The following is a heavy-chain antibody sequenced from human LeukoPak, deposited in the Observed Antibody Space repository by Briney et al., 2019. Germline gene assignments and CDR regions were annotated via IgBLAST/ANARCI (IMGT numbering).Heavy chain of an antibody. CDR3: ARHYGSIWYTWWFDP. J-gene: IGHJ5*02. CDR2: IHYSGST. D-gene: IGHD6-13*01. Sequence: SETLSLTCTVSPGSISRYYWSWIRQPPGKGLEWIGYIHYSGSTSYNPSLESRVTISVDTSKNQFSLRLSSVTAADTAVYYCARHYGSIWYTWWFDPWGQGTLVTVSS. CDR1: PGSISRYY. V-gene: IGHV4-59*08.